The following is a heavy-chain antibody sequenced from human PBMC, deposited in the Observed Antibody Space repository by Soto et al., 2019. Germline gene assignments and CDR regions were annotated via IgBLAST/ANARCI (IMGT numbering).Heavy chain of an antibody. CDR3: ARGGENTMVRGVITSWFDP. CDR1: GFTFSDYY. D-gene: IGHD3-10*01. V-gene: IGHV3-11*05. J-gene: IGHJ5*02. CDR2: ISSSSSYT. Sequence: QVQLVESGGGLVKPGGSLRLSCAASGFTFSDYYMSWIRQAPGKGLEWVSYISSSSSYTNYADSVKGRFTISRDNAKNSLYLQMNSLRAEDTAVYYCARGGENTMVRGVITSWFDPWGQGTLVNVSS.